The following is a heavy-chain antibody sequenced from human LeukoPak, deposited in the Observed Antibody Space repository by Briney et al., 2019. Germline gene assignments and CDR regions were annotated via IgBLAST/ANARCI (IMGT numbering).Heavy chain of an antibody. CDR1: GDSISSYF. CDR3: ARQGSLSRYYYGMDV. J-gene: IGHJ6*02. CDR2: IYYSGRT. Sequence: PSETLSLTRTVSGDSISSYFWSWIRQPPGKGLEWIGYIYYSGRTNYNPHPKSRVTISVATSKNQFSLKRSSGTAADTAVYYCARQGSLSRYYYGMDVWGQGTTVTVSS. V-gene: IGHV4-59*08.